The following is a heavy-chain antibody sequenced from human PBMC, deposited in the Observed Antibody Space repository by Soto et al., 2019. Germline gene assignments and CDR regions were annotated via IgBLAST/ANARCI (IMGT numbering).Heavy chain of an antibody. V-gene: IGHV4-31*03. CDR2: IYYSGST. CDR3: ARGEHDYGGNPAFDY. J-gene: IGHJ4*02. Sequence: PSETLSLTCTVSGGSISSGGYYWSWIRQHPGKGLEWIGYIYYSGSTYYNPSLKSRVTISVDTSKNQFSLKPSSVTAADTAVYYCARGEHDYGGNPAFDYWGQGTLVTVSS. D-gene: IGHD4-17*01. CDR1: GGSISSGGYY.